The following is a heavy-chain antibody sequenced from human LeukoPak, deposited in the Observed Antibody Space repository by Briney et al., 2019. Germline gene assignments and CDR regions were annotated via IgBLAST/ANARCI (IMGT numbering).Heavy chain of an antibody. CDR1: GGSFSGYY. J-gene: IGHJ4*02. CDR2: INHSGST. CDR3: ARPVLRYFDWLLTPAAFGY. D-gene: IGHD3-9*01. Sequence: PSETLSLTCAVYGGSFSGYYWSWIRQPPGKGLEWIGEINHSGSTNYNPSLESRVTISVDTSKNQFSLKLSSVTAADTAVYYCARPVLRYFDWLLTPAAFGYWGQGTLVTVSS. V-gene: IGHV4-34*01.